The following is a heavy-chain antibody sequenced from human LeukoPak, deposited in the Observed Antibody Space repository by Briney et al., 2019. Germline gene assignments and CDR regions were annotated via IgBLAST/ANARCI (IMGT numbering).Heavy chain of an antibody. V-gene: IGHV3-23*01. D-gene: IGHD3-10*01. CDR3: AKGPIRITMVRGVTFSPWYFDL. J-gene: IGHJ2*01. Sequence: GGSLRLSCAASGFTFSSYAMSWVRQAPGKGLEWVSAISGSGGSTYYADSVKGRFTISKDNSKNTLYLQMNSLRAEDTAVYYCAKGPIRITMVRGVTFSPWYFDLWGRGTLVTVSS. CDR1: GFTFSSYA. CDR2: ISGSGGST.